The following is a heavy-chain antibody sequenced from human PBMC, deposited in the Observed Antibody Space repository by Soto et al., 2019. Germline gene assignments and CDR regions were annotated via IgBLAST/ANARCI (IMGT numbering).Heavy chain of an antibody. Sequence: QVQLVESGGGVVQPGRSLRLSCAASGFTFSSYAMHWVRQAPGKGLEWVAVISYDGNNKYYADSVKGRFTISRDNSKNALYHQMNSLRAEDTAVYYCARDGPYGDGTFDSWGQGTLVTVSS. J-gene: IGHJ4*02. D-gene: IGHD1-1*01. CDR3: ARDGPYGDGTFDS. V-gene: IGHV3-30*14. CDR2: ISYDGNNK. CDR1: GFTFSSYA.